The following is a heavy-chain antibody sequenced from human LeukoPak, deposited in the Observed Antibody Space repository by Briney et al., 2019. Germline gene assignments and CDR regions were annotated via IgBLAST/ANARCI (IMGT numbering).Heavy chain of an antibody. V-gene: IGHV3-49*04. CDR3: TRERFDYGDYLSDY. J-gene: IGHJ4*02. CDR1: GFTSSNYW. D-gene: IGHD4-17*01. CDR2: IRSKAYGGTT. Sequence: PGGSLRLSCAASGFTSSNYWMSWVRQAPGKGLEWVGFIRSKAYGGTTEYAASVKGRFTISRDDSKSIAYLQMNSLKAEDTAVYYCTRERFDYGDYLSDYWGQGTLVTVSS.